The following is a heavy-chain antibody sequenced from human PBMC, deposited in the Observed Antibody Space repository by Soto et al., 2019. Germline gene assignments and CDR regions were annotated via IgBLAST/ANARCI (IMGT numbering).Heavy chain of an antibody. CDR1: GYTFPSYG. Sequence: QFQLVQSGAEVKKPGASVTVSCKASGYTFPSYGISWVRQAPGQGLEWMGWISAYNGNTKYAQKLQGRVPMTTDTPTSTAYMELRSLRTDDTAVYYCARDLSIGLFDYWGQGTLVTVSS. CDR2: ISAYNGNT. CDR3: ARDLSIGLFDY. J-gene: IGHJ4*02. V-gene: IGHV1-18*01. D-gene: IGHD2-21*01.